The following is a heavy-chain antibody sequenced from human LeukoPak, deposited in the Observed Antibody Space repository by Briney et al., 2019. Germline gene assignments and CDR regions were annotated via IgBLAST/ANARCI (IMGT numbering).Heavy chain of an antibody. D-gene: IGHD1-26*01. Sequence: GGSLRLSCAASGFTFSSYAMHWVRQAPGKGLEWVAVISYDGSNKYYADSVKGRFTISRDNAKNSLYLQLNSLRAEDAAVYYCARSLVVGATYPYHWGQGTLVTVSS. V-gene: IGHV3-30*04. J-gene: IGHJ5*02. CDR2: ISYDGSNK. CDR3: ARSLVVGATYPYH. CDR1: GFTFSSYA.